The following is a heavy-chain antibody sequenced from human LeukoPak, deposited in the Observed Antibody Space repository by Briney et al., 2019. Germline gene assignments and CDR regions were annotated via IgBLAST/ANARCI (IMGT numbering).Heavy chain of an antibody. CDR3: AREIWGYDILTGYPYYYYGMDV. CDR2: IYHSGST. CDR1: GGSISSSNW. J-gene: IGHJ6*02. V-gene: IGHV4-4*02. Sequence: SETLSLTCAVSGGSISSSNWWSWVRQPPGKGLEWIGEIYHSGSTNYNPSLKSRVTISVDKSKNQFSLKLSSVTAADTAVYYCAREIWGYDILTGYPYYYYGMDVWGQGTTVTVSS. D-gene: IGHD3-9*01.